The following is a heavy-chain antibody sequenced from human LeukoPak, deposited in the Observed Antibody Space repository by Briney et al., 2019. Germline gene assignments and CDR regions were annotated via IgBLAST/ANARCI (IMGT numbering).Heavy chain of an antibody. V-gene: IGHV4-31*03. Sequence: KPSQTLSLTCTVSGGSISSGGYYWSWIRQYPGKGLEWIGYIYYSGSTYYNPSLKSRVTISVDTSKNQFSLKLSSVTAADTAVYYCARGLYCSSTSCSDWFDPWGQGTLVTVSS. J-gene: IGHJ5*02. CDR3: ARGLYCSSTSCSDWFDP. CDR1: GGSISSGGYY. D-gene: IGHD2-2*01. CDR2: IYYSGST.